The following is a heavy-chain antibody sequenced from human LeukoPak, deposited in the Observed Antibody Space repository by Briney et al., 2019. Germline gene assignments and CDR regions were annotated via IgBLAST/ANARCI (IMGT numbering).Heavy chain of an antibody. CDR1: GGSISSYY. J-gene: IGHJ5*02. D-gene: IGHD3-3*01. CDR3: ARGYLDFWSGYYGWFDP. Sequence: PSETLSLTCTVSGGSISSYYWSWIRQPPGEGLEWIGYIYYSGSTNYNPSLKSRVTISVDTSKNQFSLKLSSVTAADTAVYYCARGYLDFWSGYYGWFDPWGQGTLVTVSS. CDR2: IYYSGST. V-gene: IGHV4-59*01.